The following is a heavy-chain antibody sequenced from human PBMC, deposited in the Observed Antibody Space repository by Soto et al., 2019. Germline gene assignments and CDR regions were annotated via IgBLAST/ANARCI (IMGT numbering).Heavy chain of an antibody. CDR2: ISVYNGNT. J-gene: IGHJ4*02. CDR1: GYSFATSG. D-gene: IGHD3-22*01. Sequence: QVKLVQSGTEVKKPGASIKVSCKASGYSFATSGMTWVRQAPGQGLEWMGWISVYNGNTNYDQKLQDRVTMTTDPSTNTAYLEVRNLRSDDTAVYYCARAGQYYDASGYADWGQGTLVTVS. V-gene: IGHV1-18*01. CDR3: ARAGQYYDASGYAD.